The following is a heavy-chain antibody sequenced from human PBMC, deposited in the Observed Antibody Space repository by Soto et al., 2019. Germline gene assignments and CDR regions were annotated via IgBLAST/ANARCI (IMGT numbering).Heavy chain of an antibody. Sequence: EVQLLESGGGLVQPGGSLGLSGEALGFTFSNYSLTWVRQPQGKGGEGVPRISGCGGSTYYADPVKGRFTISRDNSKNTLYLQRNSLRAEDTAVYYCAKDRGSSWYEIDYWGQGTLVTVSS. J-gene: IGHJ4*02. D-gene: IGHD6-13*01. CDR2: ISGCGGST. CDR3: AKDRGSSWYEIDY. CDR1: GFTFSNYS. V-gene: IGHV3-23*01.